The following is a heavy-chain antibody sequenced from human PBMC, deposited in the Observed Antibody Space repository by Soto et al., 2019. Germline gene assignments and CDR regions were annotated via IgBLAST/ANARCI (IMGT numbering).Heavy chain of an antibody. CDR1: GFTFDYYW. CDR2: IQNDGTRT. D-gene: IGHD4-4*01. J-gene: IGHJ3*01. Sequence: EVQLVESEGGLVQRGGSLRLSCAASGFTFDYYWMHWVRQAPGQGLVWVAHIQNDGTRTTYADSVKGRFTISRDNARNTMYLQMNSLGDEDTAVYYCARGNLGGFDLWGQGTTVTVSS. V-gene: IGHV3-74*01. CDR3: ARGNLGGFDL.